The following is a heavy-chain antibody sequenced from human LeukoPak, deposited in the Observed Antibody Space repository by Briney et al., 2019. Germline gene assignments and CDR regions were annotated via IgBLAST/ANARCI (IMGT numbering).Heavy chain of an antibody. J-gene: IGHJ4*02. CDR2: IYYTRST. D-gene: IGHD1-26*01. CDR1: GGSISSYY. CDR3: ARLGFSNSGSYLAPSDY. V-gene: IGHV4-59*08. Sequence: KSSEALSLTCTVSGGSISSYYWSWIRQPPGKGLEWIGYIYYTRSTHYNPSLKSRVTISVDTSKNQFSLKLSSVTAADTAVYYCARLGFSNSGSYLAPSDYWGQGTLVTVSS.